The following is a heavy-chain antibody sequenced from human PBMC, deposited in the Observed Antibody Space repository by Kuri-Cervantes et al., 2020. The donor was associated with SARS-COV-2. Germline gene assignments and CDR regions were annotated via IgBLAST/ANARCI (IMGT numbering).Heavy chain of an antibody. Sequence: GESLKISCAASGFSFNNYAMNWVRQAPGKGLEWVSTISGTGGSTYYAESVKGRFTISRDKSGNTLYLQMSSLRAEDTAIYYCAKDKGSPRGWGTMIKGYFDYWGQGTLVTVSS. CDR3: AKDKGSPRGWGTMIKGYFDY. CDR1: GFSFNNYA. CDR2: ISGTGGST. V-gene: IGHV3-23*01. J-gene: IGHJ4*02. D-gene: IGHD3-22*01.